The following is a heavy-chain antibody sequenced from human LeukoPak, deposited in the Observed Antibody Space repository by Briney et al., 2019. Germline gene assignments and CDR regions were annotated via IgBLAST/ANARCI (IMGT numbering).Heavy chain of an antibody. J-gene: IGHJ4*02. CDR2: IYYSGST. D-gene: IGHD4-17*01. CDR1: GGSISSYY. Sequence: SETLSLTCTVSGGSISSYYWSWIRQPSGKGLEWIGYIYYSGSTNYNPSLKSRVTISVDTSKNQFSLKLSSVTAADTAVYYCARQVTTSSGLYYWGQGTLVTVSS. CDR3: ARQVTTSSGLYY. V-gene: IGHV4-59*01.